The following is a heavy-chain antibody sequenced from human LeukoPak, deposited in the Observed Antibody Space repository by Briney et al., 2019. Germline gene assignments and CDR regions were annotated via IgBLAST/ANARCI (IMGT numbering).Heavy chain of an antibody. CDR3: AMETILAGGLELDY. V-gene: IGHV4-39*01. CDR2: IHYSGTT. D-gene: IGHD1-1*01. J-gene: IGHJ4*02. Sequence: SETLSLTCTVSGASISTSTYYWGWIRQPPGKGPEWIGSIHYSGTTYYNPSLQSRVTISVDTSKNQFSLRLSSVTASDTAVYFCAMETILAGGLELDYWGQGNLVTVSS. CDR1: GASISTSTYY.